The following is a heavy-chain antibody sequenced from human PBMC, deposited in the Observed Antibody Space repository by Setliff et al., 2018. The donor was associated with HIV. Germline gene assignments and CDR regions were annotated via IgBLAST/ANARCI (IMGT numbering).Heavy chain of an antibody. CDR1: GFTFSDYY. D-gene: IGHD1-7*01. V-gene: IGHV3-11*04. Sequence: PGGSLRLSCAASGFTFSDYYMSWIRQAPGKGLEWVSSISSSSTSIYYADSVKGRFTISRDNAKNSLYLQMNSLRADDTAVYYCTRDYAYDWNSVMDVWGKGTTVTVSS. CDR3: TRDYAYDWNSVMDV. J-gene: IGHJ6*03. CDR2: ISSSSTSI.